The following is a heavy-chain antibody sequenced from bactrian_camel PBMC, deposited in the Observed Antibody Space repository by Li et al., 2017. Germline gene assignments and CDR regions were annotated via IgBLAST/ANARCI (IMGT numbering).Heavy chain of an antibody. J-gene: IGHJ4*01. CDR1: SYADTLNC. Sequence: HVQLVESGGGSVQPGGSLRLSCSVSSYADTLNCLAWFRQAPGKEREAVAGIWVSVGSTYYSDSVKGRFTISRDNAKNTATLHMNSLKPEDTGMYYCAADPLGLDRPSGSWVLIHYWGQGTQVTVS. CDR2: IWVSVGST. V-gene: IGHV3S60*01. D-gene: IGHD5*01. CDR3: AADPLGLDRPSGSWVLIHY.